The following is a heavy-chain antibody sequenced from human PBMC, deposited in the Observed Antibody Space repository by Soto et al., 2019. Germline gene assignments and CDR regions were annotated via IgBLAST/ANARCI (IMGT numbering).Heavy chain of an antibody. D-gene: IGHD2-15*01. CDR3: ATGYCSGGSCQGDFDL. J-gene: IGHJ2*01. V-gene: IGHV3-74*01. Sequence: EVQLVESGGGLVQPGGSLRLSCAASGFTFSSYWMHWVRQAPGKGLVWVSRINSDGSSTSYADSVKGRFTISRDNAKNTLYLQMISLRAEDTAVYYCATGYCSGGSCQGDFDLWGRGTLVTVSS. CDR2: INSDGSST. CDR1: GFTFSSYW.